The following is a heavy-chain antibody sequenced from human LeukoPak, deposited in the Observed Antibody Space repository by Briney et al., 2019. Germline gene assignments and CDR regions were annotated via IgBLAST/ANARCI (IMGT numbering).Heavy chain of an antibody. Sequence: GGSLRLSCAASGFTFSSYTMSWVRQAPEKGLEWVSSIVSSSAYKYYADSVKGRFAISRDNAENSLYLQMNSLRDEDTAVYYCARGSGDYVFYWGQGTLVTVSS. CDR3: ARGSGDYVFY. J-gene: IGHJ4*02. D-gene: IGHD4-17*01. CDR1: GFTFSSYT. CDR2: IVSSSAYK. V-gene: IGHV3-21*01.